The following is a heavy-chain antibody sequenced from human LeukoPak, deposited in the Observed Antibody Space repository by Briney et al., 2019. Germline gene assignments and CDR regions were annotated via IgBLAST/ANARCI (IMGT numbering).Heavy chain of an antibody. Sequence: GGSLRLSCAASGFTLSTYWMTWVRQAPGKGLEWVANVKHDGSEKYYVDSVKGRFTISRDNAKKLLYLQMNSLRVEDTAVYYCARDRGSSGRLGRFDNWGQGTLVTVSP. V-gene: IGHV3-7*01. D-gene: IGHD6-19*01. J-gene: IGHJ4*02. CDR2: VKHDGSEK. CDR3: ARDRGSSGRLGRFDN. CDR1: GFTLSTYW.